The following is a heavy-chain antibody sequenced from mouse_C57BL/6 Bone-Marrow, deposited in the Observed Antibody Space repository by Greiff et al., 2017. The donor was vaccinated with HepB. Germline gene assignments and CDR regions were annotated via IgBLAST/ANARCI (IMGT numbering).Heavy chain of an antibody. V-gene: IGHV1-15*01. D-gene: IGHD2-2*01. Sequence: VQVVESGAELVRPGASVTLSCKASGYTFTDYEMHWVKQTPVHGLEWIGAIDPETGGTAYNQKFKGKAILTADKSSSTAYMELRSLTSEDSAVYYCTRRVMMDYWGQGTSVTVSS. CDR1: GYTFTDYE. CDR2: IDPETGGT. CDR3: TRRVMMDY. J-gene: IGHJ4*01.